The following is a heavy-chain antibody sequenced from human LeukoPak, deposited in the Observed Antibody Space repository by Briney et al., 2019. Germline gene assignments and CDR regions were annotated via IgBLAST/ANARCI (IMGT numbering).Heavy chain of an antibody. Sequence: ASVKVSCKASGYTFTGYYMHWVRQAPGQGLEWMGWINPNSGGTNYAQKFQGRVTMTRDTSISTAYMELSRLRSDDTAVYYCARGEGLWFGELLYYFDYWGQGTLVNVSS. CDR3: ARGEGLWFGELLYYFDY. J-gene: IGHJ4*02. CDR2: INPNSGGT. CDR1: GYTFTGYY. D-gene: IGHD3-10*01. V-gene: IGHV1-2*02.